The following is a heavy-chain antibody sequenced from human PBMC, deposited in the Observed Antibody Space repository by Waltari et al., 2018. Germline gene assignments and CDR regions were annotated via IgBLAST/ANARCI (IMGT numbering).Heavy chain of an antibody. J-gene: IGHJ2*01. CDR2: IYHSGRT. V-gene: IGHV4-38-2*02. CDR3: ARDLILLGFGYFDL. D-gene: IGHD2-8*02. Sequence: QVQLQESGPGLVKPSETLSLTCTVSGYSISSGYYWGWIRQPPGKGLEWIGSIYHSGRTYYNPSLKSRVTRSVDTSKNQFSLKLSSVTAADTAVYYCARDLILLGFGYFDLWGRGTLVTVSS. CDR1: GYSISSGYY.